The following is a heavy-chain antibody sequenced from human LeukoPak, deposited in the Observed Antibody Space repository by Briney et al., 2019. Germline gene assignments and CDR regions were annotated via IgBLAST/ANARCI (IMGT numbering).Heavy chain of an antibody. CDR2: ISAYNGNT. Sequence: GASVKVSCKASGYTFTSYGISWVRQAPGQGLEWMGWISAYNGNTNYAQKLQGRVTMTTDTSTSTAYTELRSLRSDDTAVYYCARDTRRITGSFDYWGQGTLVTVSS. CDR1: GYTFTSYG. D-gene: IGHD1-20*01. J-gene: IGHJ4*02. CDR3: ARDTRRITGSFDY. V-gene: IGHV1-18*01.